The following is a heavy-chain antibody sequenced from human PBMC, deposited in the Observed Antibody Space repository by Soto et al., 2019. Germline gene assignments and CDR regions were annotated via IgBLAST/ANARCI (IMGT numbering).Heavy chain of an antibody. V-gene: IGHV3-30*18. D-gene: IGHD5-12*01. CDR1: GFTFSSYG. CDR2: ISYDGSNK. J-gene: IGHJ4*02. Sequence: LRLSCAASGFTFSSYGMHWVRQAPGKGLEWVAVISYDGSNKYYADSVKGRFTISRDNSKNTLYLQMNSLRAEDTAVYYCAKGEATAKEAPGYWGQGTLVTVSS. CDR3: AKGEATAKEAPGY.